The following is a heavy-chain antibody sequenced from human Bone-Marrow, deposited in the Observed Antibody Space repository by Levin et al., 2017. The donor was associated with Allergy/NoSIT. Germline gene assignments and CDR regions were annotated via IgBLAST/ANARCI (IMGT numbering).Heavy chain of an antibody. Sequence: GGSLRLSCAASGFTFSSYGMHWVRQAPGKGLEWVAVISYDGSNKYYADSVKGRFTISRDNSKNTLYLQMNSLRAEDTAVYYCAKDGEFCSGGSCYSGDFDYWGQGTLVTVSS. J-gene: IGHJ4*02. V-gene: IGHV3-30*18. CDR1: GFTFSSYG. CDR3: AKDGEFCSGGSCYSGDFDY. D-gene: IGHD2-15*01. CDR2: ISYDGSNK.